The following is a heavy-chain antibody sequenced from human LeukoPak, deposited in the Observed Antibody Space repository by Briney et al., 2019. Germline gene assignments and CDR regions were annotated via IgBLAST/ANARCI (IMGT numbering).Heavy chain of an antibody. V-gene: IGHV1-2*02. J-gene: IGHJ4*02. CDR1: GYTFTGYY. D-gene: IGHD5-18*01. CDR2: INPNSGGT. Sequence: ASVKVSCKASGYTFTGYYMHWVRQAPGQGREWMGWINPNSGGTNYAQKFQGRVTMTRDTSISTAYMELSRLRSDDTVVYYCARDLNVDTAMVGYWGQGTLVTVSS. CDR3: ARDLNVDTAMVGY.